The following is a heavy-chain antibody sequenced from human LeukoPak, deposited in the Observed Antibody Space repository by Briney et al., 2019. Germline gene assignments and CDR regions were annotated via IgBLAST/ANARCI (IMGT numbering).Heavy chain of an antibody. D-gene: IGHD6-19*01. CDR1: GGSISSYY. Sequence: PSETLSLTCTVSGGSISSYYWSWIRQPPGKGLEWIGYIYYSGSTNYNPSLKSRVTISVDTSKNQFSLKLSSVTAADTAVYYCARAETGIAVAGPLFDYWGQGTLVTVSS. J-gene: IGHJ4*02. CDR3: ARAETGIAVAGPLFDY. CDR2: IYYSGST. V-gene: IGHV4-59*08.